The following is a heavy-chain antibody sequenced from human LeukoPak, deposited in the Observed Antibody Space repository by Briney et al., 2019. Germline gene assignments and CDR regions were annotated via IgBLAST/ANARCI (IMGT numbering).Heavy chain of an antibody. CDR1: RFTFSSYA. CDR2: ISGSGGST. CDR3: AKGRGAFDI. V-gene: IGHV3-23*01. J-gene: IGHJ3*02. Sequence: GGALRLSRAASRFTFSSYAMSWVRQAPGKGLEWVSAISGSGGSTYYADSVKGRFTISRDNSQNTLYLQMNSLRAEDTAVYYCAKGRGAFDIWGQGTMVTVSS.